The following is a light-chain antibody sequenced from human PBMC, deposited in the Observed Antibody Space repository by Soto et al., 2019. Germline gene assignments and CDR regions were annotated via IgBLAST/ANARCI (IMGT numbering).Light chain of an antibody. CDR1: QSVSSN. CDR3: QDYGSSPQT. CDR2: AAS. Sequence: EVVLTQSPGTLSLSPWERATLSCRASQSVSSNLAWYQQKPGQAPRLLIYAASSRATGIPDRFSGSGSGTDFTLTSSRLEPEDFAVYYCQDYGSSPQTFGQGTKVDIK. V-gene: IGKV3-20*01. J-gene: IGKJ1*01.